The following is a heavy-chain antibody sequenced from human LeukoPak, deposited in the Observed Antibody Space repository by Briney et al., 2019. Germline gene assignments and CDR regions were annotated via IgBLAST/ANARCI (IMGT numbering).Heavy chain of an antibody. CDR3: ARRVRRGYSYGSFDY. Sequence: SETLSLTCAVYGGSFSGYYWSWIRQPPGKGLEWIGEINHSGSTNYNPSLKSRVTISVDTSKNQFSPKLSSVTAADTAVYYCARRVRRGYSYGSFDYWGQGTLVTVSS. CDR2: INHSGST. CDR1: GGSFSGYY. V-gene: IGHV4-34*01. J-gene: IGHJ4*02. D-gene: IGHD5-18*01.